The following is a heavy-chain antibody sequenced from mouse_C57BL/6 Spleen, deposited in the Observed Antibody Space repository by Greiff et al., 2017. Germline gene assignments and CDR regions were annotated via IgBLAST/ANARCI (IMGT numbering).Heavy chain of an antibody. CDR1: GFTFTDYY. D-gene: IGHD1-1*01. V-gene: IGHV7-3*01. CDR2: IRNKANGYTT. Sequence: EVHLVESGGGLVQPGGSLSLSCAASGFTFTDYYMSWVRQPPGKALEWLGFIRNKANGYTTEYSASVKGRFTISRDNSQSILYLQMNALRAEDSATDYCARSITTVEMDYWGQGTSVTVSS. J-gene: IGHJ4*01. CDR3: ARSITTVEMDY.